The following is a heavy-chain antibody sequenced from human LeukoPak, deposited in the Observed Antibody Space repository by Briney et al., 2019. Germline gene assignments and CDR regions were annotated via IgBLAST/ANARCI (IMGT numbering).Heavy chain of an antibody. D-gene: IGHD5-24*01. CDR2: IWYDGSNK. CDR1: GFTFSSYG. Sequence: GGSLRLSCAASGFTFSSYGMHWVRQAPGKGLEWVAVIWYDGSNKYYADSVKGRFTISRDNSKNTLYLQMNSLRAEDTAVYYCARDSTPRDGYNDYWGQGTLVTVSS. V-gene: IGHV3-33*01. J-gene: IGHJ4*02. CDR3: ARDSTPRDGYNDY.